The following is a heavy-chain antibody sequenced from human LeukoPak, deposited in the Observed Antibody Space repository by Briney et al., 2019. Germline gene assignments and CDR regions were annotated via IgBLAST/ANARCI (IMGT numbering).Heavy chain of an antibody. CDR2: IKKGGSEK. D-gene: IGHD6-19*01. CDR3: VGGSGWLPDY. CDR1: GFTFSSYW. J-gene: IGHJ4*02. V-gene: IGHV3-7*04. Sequence: GGSLRLSCAASGFTFSSYWMNWVRQAPGKGLEWVANIKKGGSEKYYVDSAKGRFTISRDNAKNSLYLQMNSLRADDTAVYYCVGGSGWLPDYWGQGTLVTVSS.